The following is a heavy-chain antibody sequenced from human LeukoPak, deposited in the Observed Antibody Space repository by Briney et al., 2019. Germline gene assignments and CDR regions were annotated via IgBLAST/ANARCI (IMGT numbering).Heavy chain of an antibody. D-gene: IGHD2-15*01. V-gene: IGHV1-24*01. J-gene: IGHJ6*03. CDR3: ASHCSGGSCYSLDYYYYYMDV. CDR2: FDPEDGET. CDR1: GYTLTELS. Sequence: ASVKVSCKVSGYTLTELSMHWVRQAPGKGLEWMGGFDPEDGETIYAQKFQGRATMTEDTSTDTAYMELSSLRSEDTAVYYCASHCSGGSCYSLDYYYYYMDVWGKGTTVTVSS.